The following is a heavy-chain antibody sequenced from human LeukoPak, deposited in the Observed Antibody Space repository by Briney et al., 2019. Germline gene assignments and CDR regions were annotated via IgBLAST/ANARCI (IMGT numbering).Heavy chain of an antibody. CDR1: GFTFSSYG. CDR3: AKDKERITIFGDAFDI. V-gene: IGHV3-30*02. J-gene: IGHJ3*02. Sequence: PGGSLRLSCAASGFTFSSYGMHWVRQAPGKGLEWVAFIRYDGSNKYYADSVKGRFTISRDNSKNTLYLQMNSLRAEDTAVYYCAKDKERITIFGDAFDIWGQGTMVTVSS. D-gene: IGHD3-3*01. CDR2: IRYDGSNK.